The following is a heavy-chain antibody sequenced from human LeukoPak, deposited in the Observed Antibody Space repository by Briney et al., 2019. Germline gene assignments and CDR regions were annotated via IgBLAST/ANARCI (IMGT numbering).Heavy chain of an antibody. CDR1: GFTFSSYW. J-gene: IGHJ4*02. Sequence: GGSLRLSCAASGFTFSSYWMSWVRQAPGKGLEWVANIMQDGSEKYYVDSVKGRFTISRDNAKNSLYLQMNSLRAEDTAVYYCARDRWYCSGGSCYVNYFDYWGQGTLVTVPS. V-gene: IGHV3-7*03. CDR2: IMQDGSEK. D-gene: IGHD2-15*01. CDR3: ARDRWYCSGGSCYVNYFDY.